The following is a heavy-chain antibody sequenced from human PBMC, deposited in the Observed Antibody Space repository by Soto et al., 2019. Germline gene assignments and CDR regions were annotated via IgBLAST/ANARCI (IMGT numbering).Heavy chain of an antibody. CDR1: GFTFSDYY. D-gene: IGHD3-10*01. J-gene: IGHJ6*02. CDR2: ISSSSSYT. CDR3: ARDPYYYGSGRYYYGMDV. Sequence: ESGGGLVKPGGSLRLSCAASGFTFSDYYMSWIRQAPGKGLEWVSYISSSSSYTNYADSVKGRFTISRDNAKNSLYLQMNSLRAEDTAVYYCARDPYYYGSGRYYYGMDVWGQGTTVTVSS. V-gene: IGHV3-11*06.